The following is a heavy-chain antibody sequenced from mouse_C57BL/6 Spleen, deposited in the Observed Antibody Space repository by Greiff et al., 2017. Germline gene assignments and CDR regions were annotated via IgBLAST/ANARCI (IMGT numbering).Heavy chain of an antibody. J-gene: IGHJ3*01. CDR2: IDPEDGET. V-gene: IGHV14-2*01. CDR3: ARYYYGSRAWFAY. CDR1: GFNIKDYY. Sequence: DVKLQESGAELVKPGASVKLSCTASGFNIKDYYMHWVQQRTEQGLEWIGRIDPEDGETKYAPKFQGQATITADTSSHPAYLQLISLTSEDTAVYYCARYYYGSRAWFAYWGQGTLVTVSA. D-gene: IGHD1-1*01.